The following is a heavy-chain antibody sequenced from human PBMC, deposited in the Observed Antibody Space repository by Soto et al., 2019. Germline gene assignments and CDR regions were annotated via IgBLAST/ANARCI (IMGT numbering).Heavy chain of an antibody. J-gene: IGHJ4*02. CDR2: ISATGTTT. V-gene: IGHV3-23*01. CDR1: DFSFSRYS. D-gene: IGHD6-13*01. CDR3: ATYSSPFDY. Sequence: LRLSCAASDFSFSRYSLNWVRQAPGKGLEWVSPISATGTTTYYADSVKGRFTISRDNSKRTLFLQMDSLSPEDTAVYYCATYSSPFDYWGQGTLVTVSS.